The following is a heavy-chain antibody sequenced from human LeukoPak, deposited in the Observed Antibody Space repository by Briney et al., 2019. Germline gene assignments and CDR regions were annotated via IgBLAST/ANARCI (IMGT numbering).Heavy chain of an antibody. CDR2: IKQDGSEK. D-gene: IGHD1-26*01. CDR1: GFTFSSYW. V-gene: IGHV3-7*01. Sequence: PGGSLRLSCAASGFTFSSYWMSWVRQAPGKGLEWVANIKQDGSEKYHVDSVKGRFTISRDNAKNSLYLQMDGLRAEDTAVYFCARDKVVGATKFDYWGQGILVTVSS. J-gene: IGHJ4*02. CDR3: ARDKVVGATKFDY.